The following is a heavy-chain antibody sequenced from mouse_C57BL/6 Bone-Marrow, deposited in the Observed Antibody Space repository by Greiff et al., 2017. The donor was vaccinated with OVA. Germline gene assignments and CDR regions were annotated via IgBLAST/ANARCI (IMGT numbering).Heavy chain of an antibody. D-gene: IGHD1-1*01. CDR2: IYPGDGDT. CDR1: GYAFSSSW. Sequence: QVQLQQSGPELVKPGASVKISCKASGYAFSSSWMNWVKQRPGKGLEWIGRIYPGDGDTNYNGKFKGKATLTADKSSSTAYMQLSSLTSEDSAVYFCARRVYYYGSSYDFDYWGQGTTLTVSS. V-gene: IGHV1-82*01. CDR3: ARRVYYYGSSYDFDY. J-gene: IGHJ2*01.